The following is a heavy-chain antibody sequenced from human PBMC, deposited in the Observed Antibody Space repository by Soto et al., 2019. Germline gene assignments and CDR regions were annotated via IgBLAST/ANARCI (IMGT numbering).Heavy chain of an antibody. Sequence: LRLSCAASGFTFSSYWMSWVRQAPGKGLEWVANIKQDGSEKYYVDSVKGRFTISRDNAKNSLYLQMNSLRAEDTAVYYCARDSDYYYYGMDVWGQGTTVTVSS. CDR1: GFTFSSYW. V-gene: IGHV3-7*01. J-gene: IGHJ6*02. CDR3: ARDSDYYYYGMDV. CDR2: IKQDGSEK.